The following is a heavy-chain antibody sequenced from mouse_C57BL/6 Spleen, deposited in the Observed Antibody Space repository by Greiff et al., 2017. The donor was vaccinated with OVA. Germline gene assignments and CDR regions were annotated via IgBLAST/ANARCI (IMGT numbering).Heavy chain of an antibody. J-gene: IGHJ1*03. CDR3: ARLPDGYYWYFDV. V-gene: IGHV1-82*01. D-gene: IGHD2-3*01. Sequence: VQLVESGPELVKPGASVKISCKASGYAFSSSWMNWVKQRPGKGLEWIGRIYPGDGDTNYNGKFKGKATLTADKSSSTAYMQLSSLTSEDSAVYFCARLPDGYYWYFDVWGTGTTVTVSS. CDR2: IYPGDGDT. CDR1: GYAFSSSW.